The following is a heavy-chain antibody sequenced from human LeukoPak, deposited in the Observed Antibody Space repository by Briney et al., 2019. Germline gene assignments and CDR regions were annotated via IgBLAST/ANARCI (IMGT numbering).Heavy chain of an antibody. CDR2: LSSDSNHI. D-gene: IGHD3-10*01. V-gene: IGHV3-9*01. CDR3: VRSRVRGDPFDP. Sequence: GGSLRLSCAASGFTFEDYGMHWVRQVPGKGLEWVSGLSSDSNHIDYADSVKGRFTISRDNANNYLYLQMNSLRPEDTGLYYCVRSRVRGDPFDPWGQGTLVTVSS. J-gene: IGHJ5*02. CDR1: GFTFEDYG.